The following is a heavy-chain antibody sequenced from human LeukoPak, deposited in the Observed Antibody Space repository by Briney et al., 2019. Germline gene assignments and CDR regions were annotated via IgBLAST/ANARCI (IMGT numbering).Heavy chain of an antibody. D-gene: IGHD3-10*01. J-gene: IGHJ4*02. CDR1: GFTLSNYW. Sequence: GGSLRLSCAASGFTLSNYWMSWVRQAPGKGLEWVANINQDGSQTYYVDSLKGRFTISRDNVKGSLYLQMNSLRAEDTAVFYCARHSASGSYYTYNFDYWGQGTQVTVSS. CDR2: INQDGSQT. CDR3: ARHSASGSYYTYNFDY. V-gene: IGHV3-7*01.